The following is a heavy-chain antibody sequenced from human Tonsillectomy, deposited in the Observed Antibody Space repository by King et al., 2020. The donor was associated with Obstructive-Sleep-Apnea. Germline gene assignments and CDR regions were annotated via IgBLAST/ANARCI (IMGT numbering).Heavy chain of an antibody. V-gene: IGHV3-30*02. CDR1: GFTFSSYG. CDR2: IRYDGSNK. Sequence: QVQLVESGGGVVQPGRSLRLSCAASGFTFSSYGMHWVRQAPGKGLEWVAFIRYDGSNKYYADSVKGRFTISRDNSKNTLYLQMNSLRAEDTAVYYCAKDTPVYSSGLSGYWGQGTLVTVSS. D-gene: IGHD6-19*01. CDR3: AKDTPVYSSGLSGY. J-gene: IGHJ4*02.